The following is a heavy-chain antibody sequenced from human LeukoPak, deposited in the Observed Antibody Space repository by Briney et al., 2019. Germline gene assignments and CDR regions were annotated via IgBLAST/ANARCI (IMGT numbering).Heavy chain of an antibody. Sequence: SETLSLXCTVSGGSISSSTYYWGWIRQPPGKGLEWIGNLYYSGSTYYNPSLKSRVTISVDTSKNQFSLKLSSVTAADTAVYYGARQAISGYDPPPFDSWGQGTLVTVSS. CDR3: ARQAISGYDPPPFDS. J-gene: IGHJ4*02. V-gene: IGHV4-39*01. CDR1: GGSISSSTYY. CDR2: LYYSGST. D-gene: IGHD5-12*01.